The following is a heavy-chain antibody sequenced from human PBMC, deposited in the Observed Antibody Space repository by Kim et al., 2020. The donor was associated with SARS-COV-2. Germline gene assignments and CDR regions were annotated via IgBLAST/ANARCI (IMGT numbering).Heavy chain of an antibody. CDR3: ASAPMTYSSSWSGVDY. D-gene: IGHD6-13*01. CDR1: GYSFATYW. J-gene: IGHJ4*02. CDR2: IYPGDSDT. Sequence: GESLKISCKGSGYSFATYWIGWVRQMPGKGLEWMGIIYPGDSDTKYSPSFQGQVTISADKSISTAYLQWSSLKASDTAMYYCASAPMTYSSSWSGVDYWGQGTLLTVST. V-gene: IGHV5-51*01.